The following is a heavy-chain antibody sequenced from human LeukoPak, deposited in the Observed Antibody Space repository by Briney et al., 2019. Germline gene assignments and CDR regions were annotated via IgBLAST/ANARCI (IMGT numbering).Heavy chain of an antibody. J-gene: IGHJ4*02. V-gene: IGHV3-23*01. D-gene: IGHD2/OR15-2a*01. CDR3: VKGPGNISACY. CDR2: ISGTGNSI. Sequence: GGSLRLSCAASAFTFNNYAMICVRQASGKGLVWVPLISGTGNSIYYADSVKGRFTISRDNSKNTLFLQMKSLRAVDTAVYYYVKGPGNISACYWGPGTLVTDSS. CDR1: AFTFNNYA.